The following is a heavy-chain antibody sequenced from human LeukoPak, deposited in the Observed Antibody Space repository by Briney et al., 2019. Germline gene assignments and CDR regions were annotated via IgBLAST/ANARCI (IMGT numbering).Heavy chain of an antibody. CDR3: TSLSWMSEGIDY. CDR2: ISSSSTSI. CDR1: GFTFSTSS. V-gene: IGHV3-48*04. J-gene: IGHJ4*02. Sequence: PGGSLRLSCAASGFTFSTSSMNWVRQAPGKGLEWVSYISSSSTSIHYADSVKGRFTISRDNAKNSLYLQMNSLRAEDTALYYCTSLSWMSEGIDYWGQGTPVTVSS. D-gene: IGHD2/OR15-2a*01.